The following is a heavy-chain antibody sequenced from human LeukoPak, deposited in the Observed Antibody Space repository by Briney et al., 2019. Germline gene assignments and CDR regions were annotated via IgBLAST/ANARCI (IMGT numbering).Heavy chain of an antibody. CDR1: GCTISRYY. Sequence: ETLPLTCTVTGCTISRYYWSRIRQPPGHGLERLGYIYTSGSTNYNPSLKSRVTISVDTSKNQFSLKLSSVTAADTAVYYCARHKVGGRGLDFDYWGQGTLVTVSS. D-gene: IGHD1-26*01. CDR2: IYTSGST. CDR3: ARHKVGGRGLDFDY. V-gene: IGHV4-4*09. J-gene: IGHJ4*02.